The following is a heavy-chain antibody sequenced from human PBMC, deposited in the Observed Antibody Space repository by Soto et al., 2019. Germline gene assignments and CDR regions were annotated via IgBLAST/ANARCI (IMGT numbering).Heavy chain of an antibody. J-gene: IGHJ6*02. CDR1: GYSFTSYW. D-gene: IGHD3-10*01. CDR2: IYPGDSDT. V-gene: IGHV5-51*01. Sequence: GESLKISCKGSGYSFTSYWIGWVRQMPGKGLEWMGIIYPGDSDTKYSPSFQGQVTISADKSINTAYLQWSSLKASDTAMYYCARLGAWFGESTMPYGMDVWGQGTTVTVSS. CDR3: ARLGAWFGESTMPYGMDV.